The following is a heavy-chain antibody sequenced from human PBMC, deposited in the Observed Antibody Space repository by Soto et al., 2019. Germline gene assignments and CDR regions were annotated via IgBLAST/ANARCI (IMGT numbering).Heavy chain of an antibody. CDR1: GGSISSYY. Sequence: PSETLSLTCTVSGGSISSYYWSWIRQPPGKGLEWIGYIYYSGSTNYNPSLKSRVPISVDTSKNQFSLKLSSVTAADTAVYYCARGVVYYYGSGSYYYYYGMDVWGQGTTVTVSS. CDR2: IYYSGST. D-gene: IGHD3-10*01. J-gene: IGHJ6*02. CDR3: ARGVVYYYGSGSYYYYYGMDV. V-gene: IGHV4-59*01.